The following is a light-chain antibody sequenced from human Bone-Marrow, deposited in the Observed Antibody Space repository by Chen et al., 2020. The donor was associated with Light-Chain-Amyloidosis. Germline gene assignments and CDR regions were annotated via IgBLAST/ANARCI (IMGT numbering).Light chain of an antibody. CDR1: QSVLYDANKENY. CDR3: QQYYDTPLT. J-gene: IGKJ4*01. V-gene: IGKV4-1*01. Sequence: DIVMTQSPDSLAVSLGESATITCKSSQSVLYDANKENYLAWYQQKPGHPPKLLIYWASTRESGVPDRFSGGGSGTDFTLTISSLQAEDVALYYCQQYYDTPLTFGGGTRVEIK. CDR2: WAS.